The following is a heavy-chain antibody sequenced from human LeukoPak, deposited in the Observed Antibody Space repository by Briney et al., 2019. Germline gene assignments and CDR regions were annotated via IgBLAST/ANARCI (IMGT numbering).Heavy chain of an antibody. CDR1: GFTFSDSW. D-gene: IGHD2-8*02. Sequence: GGSLRLSCAASGFTFSDSWMTWVRQAPGMGLKGVGNINKRGSETYYADSVKGRFTVSRDNARNLLFLQMNSLRPDDTALYYCARELVVGPAEYFQHWGHGTPVTVSS. CDR3: ARELVVGPAEYFQH. V-gene: IGHV3-7*01. J-gene: IGHJ1*01. CDR2: INKRGSET.